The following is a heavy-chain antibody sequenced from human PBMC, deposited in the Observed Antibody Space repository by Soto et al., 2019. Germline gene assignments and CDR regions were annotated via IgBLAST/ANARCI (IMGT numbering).Heavy chain of an antibody. CDR3: ARGVGSGTYYNQYNWFYP. CDR1: GYTFTNYC. Sequence: GASVKVSCKASGYTFTNYCISWVRQAPGQGLEWMGWINTYNGNTNHAQKLQGRVTMTTDTSTSTAYMELRSLRSDDTAVYYCARGVGSGTYYNQYNWFYPWGQGTLVTVSS. CDR2: INTYNGNT. V-gene: IGHV1-18*01. D-gene: IGHD3-10*01. J-gene: IGHJ5*02.